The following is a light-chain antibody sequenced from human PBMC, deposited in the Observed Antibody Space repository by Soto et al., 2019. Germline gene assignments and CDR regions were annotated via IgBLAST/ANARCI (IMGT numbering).Light chain of an antibody. V-gene: IGKV1-5*03. Sequence: DIQMTQSPSTLSASVGDRVTITCRASQSISNWLAWYQQKPGKAPKLLIYQASSLESGVTSRFSHSGSGTKFSLTISSLQTDDFATYYCQQYNSYSWTFGQGAKVEIK. CDR1: QSISNW. CDR3: QQYNSYSWT. J-gene: IGKJ1*01. CDR2: QAS.